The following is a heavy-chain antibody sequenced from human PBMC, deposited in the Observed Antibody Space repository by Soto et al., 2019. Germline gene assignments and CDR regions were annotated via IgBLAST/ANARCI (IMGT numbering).Heavy chain of an antibody. D-gene: IGHD4-17*01. CDR2: IIPIFGTA. J-gene: IGHJ4*02. V-gene: IGHV1-69*13. CDR1: GGTFSSYA. CDR3: ARATTPTLTTLYYFDY. Sequence: WASVKVSCKASGGTFSSYAISWVRQAPGQGLEWMGGIIPIFGTANYAQKFQGRVTITADESMSTAYMELSSLRSEDTAVYYCARATTPTLTTLYYFDYWGQGTLVTVSS.